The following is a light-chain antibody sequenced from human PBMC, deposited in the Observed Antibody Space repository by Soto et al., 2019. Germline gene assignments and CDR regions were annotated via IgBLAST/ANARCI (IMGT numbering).Light chain of an antibody. CDR3: SSYAGSDTYV. Sequence: QSALTQPPSASGSPGQSVTISCTGTSSDVGVYNYVSWYQQHPGKAPELMIYEVSKRPSGVPDRFSGSKSGNTASLTVSGLQAEDEADYYCSSYAGSDTYVFGTGTKVTVL. J-gene: IGLJ1*01. CDR2: EVS. V-gene: IGLV2-8*01. CDR1: SSDVGVYNY.